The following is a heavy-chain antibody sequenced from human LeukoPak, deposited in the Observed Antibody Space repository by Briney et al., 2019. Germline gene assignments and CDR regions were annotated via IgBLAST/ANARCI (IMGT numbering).Heavy chain of an antibody. CDR2: ITSSGTYI. Sequence: GGSLRLSCAPSGFTFSAYTMHWVRQAPGKGLEWVSSITSSGTYIYYADSVRGRFSISRDNAKNSLSLQMSSLRAEDTAVYYCARLNSGNYYDYWGQGTLVTVSS. CDR1: GFTFSAYT. CDR3: ARLNSGNYYDY. V-gene: IGHV3-21*01. J-gene: IGHJ4*02. D-gene: IGHD1-26*01.